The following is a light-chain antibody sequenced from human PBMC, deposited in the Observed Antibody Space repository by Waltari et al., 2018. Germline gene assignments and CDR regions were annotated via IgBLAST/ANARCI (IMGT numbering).Light chain of an antibody. J-gene: IGLJ3*02. CDR3: CSYAGSSPL. V-gene: IGLV2-23*01. Sequence: QSALTQPASASGSPGQSVTISCSGATSDVGTYNLVSWYQHPSGNPPQLMIHEGTQRPSVISNRFSGSNSDNTASLIISGLQFEDAAYYYCCSYAGSSPLFGGGTRVTVL. CDR2: EGT. CDR1: TSDVGTYNL.